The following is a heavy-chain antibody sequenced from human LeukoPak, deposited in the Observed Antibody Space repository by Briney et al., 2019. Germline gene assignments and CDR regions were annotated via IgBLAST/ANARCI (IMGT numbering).Heavy chain of an antibody. CDR3: ARESSSAWFGELFPNYYYYGVDV. V-gene: IGHV1-69*04. D-gene: IGHD3-10*01. Sequence: SVKVSCKASGGTFSSYAISWVRQAPGQGLEWMGRIIPILGIANYAQKFQGRVTITADKSTSTAYMELSSLRSEDTAVYYCARESSSAWFGELFPNYYYYGVDVWGQGTTVTVSS. CDR2: IIPILGIA. J-gene: IGHJ6*02. CDR1: GGTFSSYA.